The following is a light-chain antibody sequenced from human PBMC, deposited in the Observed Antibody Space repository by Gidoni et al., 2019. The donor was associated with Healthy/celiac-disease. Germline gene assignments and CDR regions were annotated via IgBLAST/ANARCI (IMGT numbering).Light chain of an antibody. Sequence: SYELTQPLPVSVALGQTARITCGGNNIGSKNVHRYQQKPGQAPVLVIYRDSNRPSGIPERFSGSNSGNTATLTISRAQAGDEADYYCQVWDSSTYVFGTGTKVTVL. CDR1: NIGSKN. V-gene: IGLV3-9*01. CDR2: RDS. J-gene: IGLJ1*01. CDR3: QVWDSSTYV.